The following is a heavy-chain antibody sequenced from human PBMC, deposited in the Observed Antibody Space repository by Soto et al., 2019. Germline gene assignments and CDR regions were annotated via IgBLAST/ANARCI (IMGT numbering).Heavy chain of an antibody. CDR1: GYTFTGYY. J-gene: IGHJ6*02. CDR3: ARERFLEWLSTTHYYSYAMDF. D-gene: IGHD3-3*01. V-gene: IGHV1-2*02. Sequence: VASVKVSCKASGYTFTGYYMHWVRQAPGQGLEWMGWINPNSGGTNYAQKFQGRVTMTRDTSISTAYMELSRLRSDDTAVYYCARERFLEWLSTTHYYSYAMDFWGQGTMVTVSS. CDR2: INPNSGGT.